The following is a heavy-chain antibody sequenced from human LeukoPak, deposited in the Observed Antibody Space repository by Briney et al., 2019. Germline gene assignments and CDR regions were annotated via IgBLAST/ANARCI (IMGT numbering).Heavy chain of an antibody. CDR3: TGNYYGSGSYADFDH. Sequence: GGSLRLSCAASGFTFSGSALHWVRQASGKGLEWVGRIRSTANGYATAYAASVKGRFTISRDDSKNTAYLQMDSLKTEDTAVYYCTGNYYGSGSYADFDHWGQGTLVTVSS. CDR1: GFTFSGSA. D-gene: IGHD3-10*01. J-gene: IGHJ4*02. CDR2: IRSTANGYAT. V-gene: IGHV3-73*01.